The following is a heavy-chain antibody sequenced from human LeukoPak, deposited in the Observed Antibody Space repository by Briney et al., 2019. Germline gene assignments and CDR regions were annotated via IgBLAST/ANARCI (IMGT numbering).Heavy chain of an antibody. V-gene: IGHV4-38-2*02. CDR1: GYSISSGYY. D-gene: IGHD6-19*01. J-gene: IGHJ5*02. Sequence: PPETLSLTCTVSGYSISSGYYWGWIRQPPGKGLEWIGNIYHSGSTYYNPSLKSRGTISIDTSKNQFSLKLSSVTAADTAVYYCARAYSSAWYWNWFDPWGQGTLVTVSS. CDR2: IYHSGST. CDR3: ARAYSSAWYWNWFDP.